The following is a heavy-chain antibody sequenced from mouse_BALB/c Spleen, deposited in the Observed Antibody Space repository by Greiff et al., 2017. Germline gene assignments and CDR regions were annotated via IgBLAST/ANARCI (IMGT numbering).Heavy chain of an antibody. V-gene: IGHV5-6-3*01. Sequence: EVMLVESGGGLVQPGGSLKLSCAASGFTFSTYGMSCVRQTPDKRLELVATINSNGGSTYYPDSVKGRFTISRDIAKNTLYLQISSLKSEDTAMYYCARDGNYYAMDYWGQGTSVTVSS. CDR1: GFTFSTYG. J-gene: IGHJ4*01. D-gene: IGHD2-1*01. CDR3: ARDGNYYAMDY. CDR2: INSNGGST.